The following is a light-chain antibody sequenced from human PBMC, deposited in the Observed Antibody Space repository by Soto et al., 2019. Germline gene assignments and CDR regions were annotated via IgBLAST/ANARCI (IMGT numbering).Light chain of an antibody. J-gene: IGLJ1*01. Sequence: QSALTQPRSVSGSPGQSVTISCTGTSIDVGGYNYVSWYQQHPGKAPKLMIYDVSKRPSGVPDRFSGSKSGNTASLTISGLQAEDEADYYCCSYAGSYTGVFGTGTKLTVL. CDR3: CSYAGSYTGV. CDR1: SIDVGGYNY. CDR2: DVS. V-gene: IGLV2-11*01.